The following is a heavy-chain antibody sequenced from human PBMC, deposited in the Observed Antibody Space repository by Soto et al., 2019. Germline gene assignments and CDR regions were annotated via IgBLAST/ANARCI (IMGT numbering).Heavy chain of an antibody. J-gene: IGHJ5*02. V-gene: IGHV1-18*01. CDR1: GYTFTSYG. CDR2: ISAYNGNT. D-gene: IGHD3-22*01. Sequence: ASVKVSCKASGYTFTSYGISWVRQAPGQGLEWMGWISAYNGNTNYAQKLQGRVTMTTDTSTSTAYMELRSLRSDDTAVYYCARDYLFQWLLPSGRWFDPWGQGTLVTVSS. CDR3: ARDYLFQWLLPSGRWFDP.